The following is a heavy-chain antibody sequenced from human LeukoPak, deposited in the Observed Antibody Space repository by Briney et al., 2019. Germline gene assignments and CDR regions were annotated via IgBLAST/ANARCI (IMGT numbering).Heavy chain of an antibody. J-gene: IGHJ4*02. D-gene: IGHD3-10*01. Sequence: SQTLSLTCTVSADSLSSGGHYWAWIRQLPGKGLESIGFIHHSGSSRHNPSLKDRVAISVDASRKQFALRLGSVTAADTAIYYCARGGNRFGGFYFDYWGQGIQVIVSS. CDR3: ARGGNRFGGFYFDY. V-gene: IGHV4-31*03. CDR2: IHHSGSS. CDR1: ADSLSSGGHY.